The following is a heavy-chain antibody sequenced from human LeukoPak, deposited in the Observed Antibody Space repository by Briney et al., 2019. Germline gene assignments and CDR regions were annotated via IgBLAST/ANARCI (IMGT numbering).Heavy chain of an antibody. CDR2: IHYNGNT. J-gene: IGHJ6*02. V-gene: IGHV4-59*01. CDR1: DGSINSYY. CDR3: ARGRSNYYGMDV. D-gene: IGHD1-26*01. Sequence: SETLSLTCSVTDGSINSYYWNWIRRPPGKGLEWIGYIHYNGNTNYSPSLKSRVTMSVDTSKNLFSLKVSSVTAADTAVYYCARGRSNYYGMDVWGQGTTVTVSS.